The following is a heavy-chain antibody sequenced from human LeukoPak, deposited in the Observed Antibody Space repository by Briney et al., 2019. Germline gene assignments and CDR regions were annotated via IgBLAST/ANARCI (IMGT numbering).Heavy chain of an antibody. Sequence: SETLSLTCAVYGGSFSGYYWSWIRQPPGKGLEWIGEINHSGSTNYNPSLKSRVTISVDTSKNQFSLKLSSVTAADTAVYYCARVDYGGYGWIGDYWGQGTLVTVSS. J-gene: IGHJ4*02. V-gene: IGHV4-34*01. CDR3: ARVDYGGYGWIGDY. CDR1: GGSFSGYY. CDR2: INHSGST. D-gene: IGHD4-17*01.